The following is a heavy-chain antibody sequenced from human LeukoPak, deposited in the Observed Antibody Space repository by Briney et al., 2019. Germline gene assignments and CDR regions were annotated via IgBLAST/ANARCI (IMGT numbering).Heavy chain of an antibody. V-gene: IGHV4-30-4*08. J-gene: IGHJ5*02. CDR3: ARTRNWFDP. CDR2: IYYSGST. Sequence: LRLSCAASGFTFNSIAMSWVRQAPGKGLEWIGYIYYSGSTYYNPSLKSRVTISVDTSKNQFSLKLSSVTAADTAVYYCARTRNWFDPWGQGTLVTVSS. CDR1: GFTFNSIA.